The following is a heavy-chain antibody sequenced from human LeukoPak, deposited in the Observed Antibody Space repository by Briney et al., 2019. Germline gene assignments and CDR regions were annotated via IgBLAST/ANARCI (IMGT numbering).Heavy chain of an antibody. D-gene: IGHD2-21*02. CDR3: ARVCHIVVVTAEGGWFDP. J-gene: IGHJ5*02. V-gene: IGHV1-18*01. CDR1: GYRFTAYG. CDR2: TSIYNGKT. Sequence: ASVKVSCKASGYRFTAYGVGWLRQAPGHGLEWVGWTSIYNGKTYYAQRFQDSVTMTTDTSTSTVYMELRSLRSDDTAVYYCARVCHIVVVTAEGGWFDPWGQGTLVTVSS.